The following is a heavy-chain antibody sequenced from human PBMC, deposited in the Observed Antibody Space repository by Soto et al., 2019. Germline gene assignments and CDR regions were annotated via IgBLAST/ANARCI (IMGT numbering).Heavy chain of an antibody. CDR2: IRSKANSYAT. CDR3: TRLRLGMDV. V-gene: IGHV3-73*01. D-gene: IGHD3-16*01. J-gene: IGHJ6*04. Sequence: EVQLVESGGGLVQPGGSLKLSCAASGLTFSGSAMHWVRQASGKGLEWVGSIRSKANSYATAYAASVKGRFTISKNDSKHTAYRLMTSQKTEDTGVYCCTRLRLGMDVWGKGTTVTVSS. CDR1: GLTFSGSA.